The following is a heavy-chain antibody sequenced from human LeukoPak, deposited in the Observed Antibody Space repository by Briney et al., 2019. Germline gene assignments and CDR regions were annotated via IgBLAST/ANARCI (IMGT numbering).Heavy chain of an antibody. CDR3: AGGFGGYYGIDAFDI. J-gene: IGHJ3*02. D-gene: IGHD3-22*01. Sequence: ASVKVSCKASGYTFTSYGISWVRQAPGQGLEWMGWISAYNGNTNYAQTPQGRVPMNTATSTTTAYMGLRRLRSDDTPVYYCAGGFGGYYGIDAFDIWGQGTMVTVSS. V-gene: IGHV1-18*01. CDR1: GYTFTSYG. CDR2: ISAYNGNT.